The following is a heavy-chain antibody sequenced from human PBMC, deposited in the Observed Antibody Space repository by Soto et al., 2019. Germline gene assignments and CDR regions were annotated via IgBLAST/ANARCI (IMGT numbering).Heavy chain of an antibody. D-gene: IGHD3-10*01. CDR1: GFTVSSNY. CDR3: ARDRITMVRGAKTPPYYYYGMDV. Sequence: GGSLRLSCAASGFTVSSNYMSWVRQAPGKGLEWVSFIYSGGSTYYADSVKGRFTISRDNSKNTLYLQMNSLRAEDTAVYYCARDRITMVRGAKTPPYYYYGMDVWGQGTTVTVSS. V-gene: IGHV3-53*01. J-gene: IGHJ6*02. CDR2: IYSGGST.